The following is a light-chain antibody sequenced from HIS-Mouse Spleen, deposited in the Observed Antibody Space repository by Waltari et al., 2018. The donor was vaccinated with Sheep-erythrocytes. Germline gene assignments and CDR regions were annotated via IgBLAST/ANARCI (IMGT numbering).Light chain of an antibody. J-gene: IGLJ2*01. CDR3: CSYAGSSTYVV. Sequence: QSALTQPASVSGSPGQSITISCTGTSSDVGSYNLVSWYQQHPGKAPKLMIYEGRKRPSGVSNRFSGSKSGNTASLTISGLQAEDEADYYCCSYAGSSTYVVFGGVTKLTVL. V-gene: IGLV2-23*01. CDR2: EGR. CDR1: SSDVGSYNL.